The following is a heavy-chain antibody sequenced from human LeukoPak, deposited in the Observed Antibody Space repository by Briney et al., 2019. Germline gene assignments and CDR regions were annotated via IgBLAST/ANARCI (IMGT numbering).Heavy chain of an antibody. Sequence: GSLRLSCAASGFTVSKNYMTWVRQAPGKGLEWVSVIHIGGDTYYADSVQGRFTISRDNSKNTLYLQMNSLRVEDTAVYYCARDLVGATVPDWGQGTLVTVSS. V-gene: IGHV3-53*01. CDR1: GFTVSKNY. D-gene: IGHD1-26*01. J-gene: IGHJ4*02. CDR2: IHIGGDT. CDR3: ARDLVGATVPD.